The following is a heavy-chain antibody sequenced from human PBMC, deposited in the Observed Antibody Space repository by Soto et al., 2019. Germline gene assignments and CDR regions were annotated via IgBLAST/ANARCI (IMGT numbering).Heavy chain of an antibody. D-gene: IGHD6-19*01. CDR2: TYYRSKWYN. Sequence: SQTLSLTCAISGDSVSSNSAAWNWIRQSPSRGLEWLGRTYYRSKWYNDYAVSVKSRITINPDTSKNQFSLQLNSVTPEDTAVYYCARDRLAVAGKTYYYYGMDVWGQGTTVTVYS. J-gene: IGHJ6*02. CDR3: ARDRLAVAGKTYYYYGMDV. V-gene: IGHV6-1*01. CDR1: GDSVSSNSAA.